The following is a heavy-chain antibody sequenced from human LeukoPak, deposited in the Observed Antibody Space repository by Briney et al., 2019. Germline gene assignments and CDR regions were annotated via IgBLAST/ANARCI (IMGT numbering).Heavy chain of an antibody. V-gene: IGHV1-69*05. CDR3: ARDNSVRDEAWWFNP. CDR1: GGTFTSYA. CDR2: IIPIFGTA. Sequence: ASVKVSCKASGGTFTSYAISWVRQAPGQGVEWRGGIIPIFGTANYAQKFQGRVTLTRDMSTSTDYLELSSLRSEDTAVYYCARDNSVRDEAWWFNPWGQGTLVTVSS. J-gene: IGHJ5*02. D-gene: IGHD5-24*01.